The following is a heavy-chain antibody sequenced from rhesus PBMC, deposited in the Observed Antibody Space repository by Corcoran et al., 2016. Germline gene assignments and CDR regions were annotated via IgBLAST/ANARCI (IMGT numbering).Heavy chain of an antibody. D-gene: IGHD6-31*01. CDR3: ARILIAAAHRFDS. CDR1: GGSISGGFYY. V-gene: IGHV4S17*01. Sequence: QVKLQESGPGLVKPLETLSPTCAVSGGSISGGFYYWNWIRQPPGQGLEWIGTFYNSSGNTYYSPSLKSRVTISPYTSTNQFSLKLSSVTAADPAVYYCARILIAAAHRFDSWGQGDLVTVSS. CDR2: FYNSSGNT. J-gene: IGHJ4*01.